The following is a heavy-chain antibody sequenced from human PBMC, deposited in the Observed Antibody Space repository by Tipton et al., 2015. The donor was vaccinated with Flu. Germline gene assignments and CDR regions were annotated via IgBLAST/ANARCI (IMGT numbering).Heavy chain of an antibody. D-gene: IGHD2-15*01. CDR1: GFTFNNYA. V-gene: IGHV3-30-3*01. CDR3: ARAGRYCSGDKCYYYSYGMDV. J-gene: IGHJ6*02. CDR2: ISYDGVTK. Sequence: SLRLSCAASGFTFNNYAFNWVRQAPGKGLEWVALISYDGVTKYSADSVKGRFTISRDNSKNTPYLQMNSLRFDDTAVYYCARAGRYCSGDKCYYYSYGMDVWGQGTMVTVSS.